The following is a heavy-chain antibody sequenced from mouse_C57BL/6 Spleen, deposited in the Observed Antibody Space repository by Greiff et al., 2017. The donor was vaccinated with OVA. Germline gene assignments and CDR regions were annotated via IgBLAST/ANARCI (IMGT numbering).Heavy chain of an antibody. J-gene: IGHJ3*01. CDR2: IHPNSGST. CDR3: AREYYYGSSPWFAY. V-gene: IGHV1-64*01. Sequence: QVQLQQPGAELVKPGASVKLSCKASGYTFTSYWMHWVKQRPGQGLEWIGMIHPNSGSTNYNEKFKSKATLTVDKSSSTAYMQLSSLTSEDSAVYYCAREYYYGSSPWFAYWGQGTLVTVSA. CDR1: GYTFTSYW. D-gene: IGHD1-1*01.